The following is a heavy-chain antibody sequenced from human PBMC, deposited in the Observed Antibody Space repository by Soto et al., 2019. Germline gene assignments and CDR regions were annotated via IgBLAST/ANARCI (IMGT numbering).Heavy chain of an antibody. CDR1: GGSISSYY. CDR3: ARASARITIFGVVIISCFDP. V-gene: IGHV4-59*01. D-gene: IGHD3-3*01. CDR2: IYYRGST. Sequence: SETLSLTCTVSGGSISSYYWRWIRQPPGKGLEWIGYIYYRGSTNYNPSLKIRVTISVDTSKNQFSLKLSSVTAADTAVYYCARASARITIFGVVIISCFDPWRQGTLVTVSS. J-gene: IGHJ5*02.